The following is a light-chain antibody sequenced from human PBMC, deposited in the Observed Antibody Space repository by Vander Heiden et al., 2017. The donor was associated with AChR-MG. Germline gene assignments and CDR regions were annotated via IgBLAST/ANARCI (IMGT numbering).Light chain of an antibody. J-gene: IGKJ4*01. CDR3: QQRDWPLT. CDR2: DAS. Sequence: ELVLTQSPATLSLSPGERATLSCRASQSVSTYLAWYQHKPGQAPRPLIYDASKRATGIPVRFSGSGSGTDFTLTISSLEPEDFAVYFWQQRDWPLTFGGGTKVEIK. CDR1: QSVSTY. V-gene: IGKV3-11*01.